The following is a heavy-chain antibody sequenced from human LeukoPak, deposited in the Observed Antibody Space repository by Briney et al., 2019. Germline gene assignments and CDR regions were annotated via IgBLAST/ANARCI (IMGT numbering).Heavy chain of an antibody. CDR2: TRSKVYRGST. CDR3: ARGERDFDC. J-gene: IGHJ4*02. V-gene: IGHV3-49*04. D-gene: IGHD3-16*01. CDR1: GLSFGDSA. Sequence: PGGSLRLSCRFSGLSFGDSAVTWVRQAPGKGLEWVGCTRSKVYRGSTDYAASVKDRFIISRDESKSIAYLQMDRLRTEDAAVYYCARGERDFDCWGQGTLVTVSS.